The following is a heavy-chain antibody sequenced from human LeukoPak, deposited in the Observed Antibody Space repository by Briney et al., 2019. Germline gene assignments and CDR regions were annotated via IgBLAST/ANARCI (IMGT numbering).Heavy chain of an antibody. V-gene: IGHV4-31*03. CDR1: GGSISSGGYY. J-gene: IGHJ4*02. CDR3: ARGGSGWFLDY. Sequence: PSQTLSLTCTVSGGSISSGGYYWSWIRQHPGKGLEWIGYIYYSGSTYYNPSLKSRVTISVDTPKNQFSLKLSSVTAADTAVYYCARGGSGWFLDYWGQGTLVTVSS. CDR2: IYYSGST. D-gene: IGHD6-19*01.